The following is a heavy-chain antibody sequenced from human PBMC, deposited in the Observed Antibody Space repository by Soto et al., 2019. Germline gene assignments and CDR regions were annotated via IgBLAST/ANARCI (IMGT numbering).Heavy chain of an antibody. Sequence: ASVKVSCKASGYPLTAKYLHCVRQAPGQGLGWMGWINPSSGGTKEAQKFRGRVTMTRDTSISAAYMELSRLTSDDTAVYYCAKGGSSWTEWFDPWGQGTLVTVSS. CDR1: GYPLTAKY. J-gene: IGHJ5*02. V-gene: IGHV1-2*02. D-gene: IGHD6-13*01. CDR2: INPSSGGT. CDR3: AKGGSSWTEWFDP.